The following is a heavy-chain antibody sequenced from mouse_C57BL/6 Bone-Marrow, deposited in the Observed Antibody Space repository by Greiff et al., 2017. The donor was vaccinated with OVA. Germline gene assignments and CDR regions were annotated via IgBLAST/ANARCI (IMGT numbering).Heavy chain of an antibody. Sequence: EVKLEESGGGLVQPGGSMKLSCVASGFTFSNYWMNWVRQSPEKGLEWVAQIRLKSDNYATHYAESVKGRFTISRDDSKSSVYLQMNNLRAEDTGIYYCNDGYSLDYWGQGTTLTVSS. CDR1: GFTFSNYW. V-gene: IGHV6-3*01. CDR2: IRLKSDNYAT. D-gene: IGHD2-3*01. CDR3: NDGYSLDY. J-gene: IGHJ2*01.